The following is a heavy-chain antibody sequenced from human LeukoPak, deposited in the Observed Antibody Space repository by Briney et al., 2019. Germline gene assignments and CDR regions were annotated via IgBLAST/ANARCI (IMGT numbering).Heavy chain of an antibody. V-gene: IGHV4-4*07. CDR1: GGSISSYY. D-gene: IGHD3-22*01. CDR2: IYTNGST. J-gene: IGHJ3*02. Sequence: IPSETLSLTCTVSGGSISSYYWSWIRQPAGKGLEWIGRIYTNGSTNYNPSLKSRVTISVDTSKNQFSLKLSSVTAADTAVYYCVGIANDSTRRGNDAFDIWGQGTMVTVSS. CDR3: VGIANDSTRRGNDAFDI.